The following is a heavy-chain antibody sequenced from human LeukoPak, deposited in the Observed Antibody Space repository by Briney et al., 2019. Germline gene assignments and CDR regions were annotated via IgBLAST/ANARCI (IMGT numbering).Heavy chain of an antibody. J-gene: IGHJ4*02. CDR1: GGSISSYY. CDR3: ARDLWAYSYSSGWNY. V-gene: IGHV4-59*01. D-gene: IGHD6-19*01. CDR2: IYYSGST. Sequence: PSETLSLTCTVPGGSISSYYWSWIRQPPGKGLEWIGYIYYSGSTNYNPALKSLVTISVETSKNQFSLKLSSVTAADTAVYYCARDLWAYSYSSGWNYWGQGTLVTVSS.